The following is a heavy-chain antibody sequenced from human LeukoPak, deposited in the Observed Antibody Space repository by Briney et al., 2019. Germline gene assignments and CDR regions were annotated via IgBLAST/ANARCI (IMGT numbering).Heavy chain of an antibody. CDR1: GYTFTSYW. V-gene: IGHV5-51*01. CDR2: NYPGDSDT. J-gene: IGHJ3*02. Sequence: GESLKISCKGSGYTFTSYWIAWVRQMPGKRLEWMGINYPGDSDTRYSPSFQGQVTISADKSISTAYLQWSSLKASDTAMYYCAGQDIVVVATATRAFDIWGQGTMVTVSS. D-gene: IGHD2-15*01. CDR3: AGQDIVVVATATRAFDI.